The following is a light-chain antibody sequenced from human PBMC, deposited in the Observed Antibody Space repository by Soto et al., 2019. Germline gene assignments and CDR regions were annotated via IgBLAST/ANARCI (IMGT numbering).Light chain of an antibody. Sequence: QSALTQPASVSGSPGQSITISCTGTSSDVGAYNYVSWYQQHPGEAPRLMIYDVSYRPSGVSNRFSGSKSGNTASLTISGLRAEDEAEYYCSSYSSISYVKFGGGTKLTVL. CDR1: SSDVGAYNY. J-gene: IGLJ2*01. CDR3: SSYSSISYVK. CDR2: DVS. V-gene: IGLV2-14*01.